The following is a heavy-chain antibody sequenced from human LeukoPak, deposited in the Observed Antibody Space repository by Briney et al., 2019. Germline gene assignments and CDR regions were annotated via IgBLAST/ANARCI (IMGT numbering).Heavy chain of an antibody. CDR1: GVSVTSFY. V-gene: IGHV4-4*07. CDR2: FFSSGNT. CDR3: ARHYCSSTSCSPRWFDY. Sequence: PSETLSLTCTVSGVSVTSFYWSWIRQPAGKGLEWIGRFFSSGNTNYNPSFKSRATISVDKSENQFSLKLSSVTAADTAVYYCARHYCSSTSCSPRWFDYWGQGTLVTVSS. J-gene: IGHJ4*02. D-gene: IGHD2-2*01.